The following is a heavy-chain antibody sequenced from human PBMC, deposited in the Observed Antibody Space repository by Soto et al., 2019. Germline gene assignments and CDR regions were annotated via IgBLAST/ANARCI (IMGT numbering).Heavy chain of an antibody. CDR2: IYWNDDK. D-gene: IGHD6-13*01. CDR3: ARRRYTSTGFDY. CDR1: GFSFSTSGVG. Sequence: SGPTLVNPTQTLTLTCTFSGFSFSTSGVGVGWIRQPPGKALEWLTLIYWNDDKRYNPSLKSRLTITKDTSKNQVVLTMTNMDPVDTATYYCARRRYTSTGFDYWGQGTPVTVSS. J-gene: IGHJ4*02. V-gene: IGHV2-5*01.